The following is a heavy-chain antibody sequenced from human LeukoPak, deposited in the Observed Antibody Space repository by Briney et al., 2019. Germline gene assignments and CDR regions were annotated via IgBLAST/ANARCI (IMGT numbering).Heavy chain of an antibody. V-gene: IGHV3-23*01. CDR2: ISGSGSST. J-gene: IGHJ3*02. CDR1: GFTFSSYA. CDR3: AKDSHYYGSGSPLGAFDI. Sequence: GGSLRLSCAASGFTFSSYAMSWVRQAPGKGLEWVSGISGSGSSTYYADSVKGRFSISRDNSKNTLYLQMNRLRAEDTAVYYCAKDSHYYGSGSPLGAFDIWGQGTMVTVSS. D-gene: IGHD3-10*01.